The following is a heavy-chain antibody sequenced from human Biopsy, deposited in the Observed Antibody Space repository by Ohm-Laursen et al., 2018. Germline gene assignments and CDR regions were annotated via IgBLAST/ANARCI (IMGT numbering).Heavy chain of an antibody. CDR1: GGPIINNY. CDR3: ARGEYSSSIFDH. V-gene: IGHV4-59*01. CDR2: IYFTGST. J-gene: IGHJ4*02. Sequence: SETLSLTCIVSGGPIINNYWSWIRQPPGKGLEWIGYIYFTGSTNYNPSLKSRVTISVDTSKNQFSLRLSSVTAADTAVYYCARGEYSSSIFDHWGQGTLVTVSS. D-gene: IGHD6-6*01.